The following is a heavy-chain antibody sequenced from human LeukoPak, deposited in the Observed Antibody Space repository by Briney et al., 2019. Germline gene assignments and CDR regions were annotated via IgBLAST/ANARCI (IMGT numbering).Heavy chain of an antibody. J-gene: IGHJ4*02. CDR3: ARWRTSNWSEFDY. CDR1: GFTFSSYW. V-gene: IGHV3-7*05. Sequence: GGSLRLSCAASGFTFSSYWMSWVRQAPEKGLEWVANIKQDGSEIYYVDSVKGRLTISRDNAKNSLYLQMNSLRAEDTAVYFCARWRTSNWSEFDYWGQGTLVTVSS. CDR2: IKQDGSEI. D-gene: IGHD6-13*01.